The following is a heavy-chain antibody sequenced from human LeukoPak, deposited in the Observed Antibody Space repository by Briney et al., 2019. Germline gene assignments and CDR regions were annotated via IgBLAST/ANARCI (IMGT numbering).Heavy chain of an antibody. CDR2: ISSSTYI. J-gene: IGHJ4*02. V-gene: IGHV3-21*01. CDR3: AREGEKATVTSAFGY. D-gene: IGHD4-17*01. CDR1: GFTFTTYG. Sequence: PGGSLRLSCAASGFTFTTYGMNWVRQAPGKGLEWVASISSSTYIYYADSVKGRFTISRDNAKNSLYLQMNGLGGEDTAVYYCAREGEKATVTSAFGYWGQGTLVTVSS.